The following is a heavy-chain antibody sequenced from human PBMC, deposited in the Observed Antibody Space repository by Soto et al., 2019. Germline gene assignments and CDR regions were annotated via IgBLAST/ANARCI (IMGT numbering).Heavy chain of an antibody. Sequence: LRLSCAASRFTFSSYGMHWVRQAPVKGLEWVAAIWFDGSNKYYADSVKGRFTISRDNSKNTLYLQMNSLRAEDTAVYYCARGEGGRVVRYYYGMDVWGQGTTVTVSS. V-gene: IGHV3-33*01. D-gene: IGHD2-21*01. CDR3: ARGEGGRVVRYYYGMDV. CDR1: RFTFSSYG. J-gene: IGHJ6*02. CDR2: IWFDGSNK.